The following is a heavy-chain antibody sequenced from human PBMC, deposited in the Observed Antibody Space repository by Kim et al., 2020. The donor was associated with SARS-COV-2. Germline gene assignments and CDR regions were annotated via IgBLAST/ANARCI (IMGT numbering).Heavy chain of an antibody. Sequence: GGSLRLSCAASGFVFSTRAMSWVRQAPGKGLEWVASVNNGGNAYYADSVRGRFTISRDLTKDTLDLQMNSLRAADTALYYCAKDHPSSGWPAFDSCGQG. CDR3: AKDHPSSGWPAFDS. CDR2: VNNGGNA. CDR1: GFVFSTRA. V-gene: IGHV3-23*01. J-gene: IGHJ4*02. D-gene: IGHD3-22*01.